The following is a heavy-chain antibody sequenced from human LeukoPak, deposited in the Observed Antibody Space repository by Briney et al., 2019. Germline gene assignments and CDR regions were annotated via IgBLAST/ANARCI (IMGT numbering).Heavy chain of an antibody. D-gene: IGHD6-19*01. V-gene: IGHV4-39*07. J-gene: IGHJ4*02. CDR2: IYYSGST. CDR1: GGSISSSSYY. Sequence: SETLSLTCTVSGGSISSSSYYWGWIRQPPGKGQGWIGSIYYSGSTNYNPSLKSRVTISVDTSKNQFSLKLSSVTAADTAVYYCARGSSGPDYWGQGTLVTVSS. CDR3: ARGSSGPDY.